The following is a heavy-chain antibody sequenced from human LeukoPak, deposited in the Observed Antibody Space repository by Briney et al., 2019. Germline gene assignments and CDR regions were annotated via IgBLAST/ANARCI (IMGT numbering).Heavy chain of an antibody. CDR3: AKASSGWSFDY. V-gene: IGHV3-30*02. Sequence: QTGGSLRLSCAGSGFSFSSYGMHWVRQAPGKGLEWMAFIRSDGSNKYYADSVKGRFTISRDNSKNTLYLQMNSLRAEDTAVYYCAKASSGWSFDYWGQGTLVTVSS. J-gene: IGHJ4*02. CDR1: GFSFSSYG. D-gene: IGHD6-19*01. CDR2: IRSDGSNK.